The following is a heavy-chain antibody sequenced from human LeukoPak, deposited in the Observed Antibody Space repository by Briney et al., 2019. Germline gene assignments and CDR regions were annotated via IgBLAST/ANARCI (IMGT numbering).Heavy chain of an antibody. Sequence: SETLSLTCAVYGGTFSGYYWSWIRQPPGKGLEWIGEINHSGSTNYNPSLKSRVTISVDTSKNQFSLKLSSVTAADTAVYYCARGIAALYWGQGTLVTVSS. CDR1: GGTFSGYY. CDR2: INHSGST. V-gene: IGHV4-34*01. CDR3: ARGIAALY. J-gene: IGHJ4*02. D-gene: IGHD6-6*01.